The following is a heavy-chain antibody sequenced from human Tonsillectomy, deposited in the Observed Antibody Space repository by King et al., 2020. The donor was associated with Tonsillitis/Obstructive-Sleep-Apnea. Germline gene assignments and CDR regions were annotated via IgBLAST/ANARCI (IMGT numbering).Heavy chain of an antibody. CDR1: GGSISSYY. CDR2: IYYSGST. D-gene: IGHD3-9*01. Sequence: QLQESGPGLVKPSESLSLTCTVSGGSISSYYWSWIRQPPGKGLEWIGYIYYSGSTNYNPSLKSRVTILVDTSKNQFSLKLSSVTAADTAVYYCARDRPILTGYYQSGLGPGAFDIWGQGTMVTVSS. J-gene: IGHJ3*02. V-gene: IGHV4-59*01. CDR3: ARDRPILTGYYQSGLGPGAFDI.